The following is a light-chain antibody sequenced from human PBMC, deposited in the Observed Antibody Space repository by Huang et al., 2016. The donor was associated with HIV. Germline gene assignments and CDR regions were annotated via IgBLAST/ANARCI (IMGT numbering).Light chain of an antibody. CDR3: QQHNSWPRT. V-gene: IGKV3-15*01. Sequence: EIVMTQSPATLSVSPGERATLSCRASQSVGSNLAGYQQRRGQAPRLLIYAASTMATGIPARFSGSGSGTEFTLTVSSLQSEDFAVYYCQQHNSWPRTFGQGTRV. CDR1: QSVGSN. J-gene: IGKJ1*01. CDR2: AAS.